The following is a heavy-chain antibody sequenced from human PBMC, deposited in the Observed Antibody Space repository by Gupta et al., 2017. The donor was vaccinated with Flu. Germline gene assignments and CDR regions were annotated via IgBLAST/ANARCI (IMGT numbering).Heavy chain of an antibody. CDR3: ARERADTSLRIPALDV. CDR2: IKTNNGDT. CDR1: GYTLSDYF. J-gene: IGHJ6*02. V-gene: IGHV1-2*02. D-gene: IGHD2-21*01. Sequence: QVQLEQSGAGVKKPGAAMKVSCKASGYTLSDYFLHRVRQAPGQGLEWMGWIKTNNGDTNYAQKVQGRVTMTRDTSINTAYMELTRLSSEDTALYFCARERADTSLRIPALDVWGQGTTFIVSS.